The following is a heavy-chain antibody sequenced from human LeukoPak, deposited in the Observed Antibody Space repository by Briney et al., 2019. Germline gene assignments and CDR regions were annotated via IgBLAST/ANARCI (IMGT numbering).Heavy chain of an antibody. Sequence: TSETLSLTCSVSGASISSHYWSWIRQPPGKGLEWIGDFSYSGSTNFNPSLKSRVTISADTSKNQFSLKLSSVTAADTAVYYCARAGGGHETPIDLDYWGQGILVTVSS. V-gene: IGHV4-59*11. CDR3: ARAGGGHETPIDLDY. CDR2: FSYSGST. CDR1: GASISSHY. D-gene: IGHD3-10*01. J-gene: IGHJ4*02.